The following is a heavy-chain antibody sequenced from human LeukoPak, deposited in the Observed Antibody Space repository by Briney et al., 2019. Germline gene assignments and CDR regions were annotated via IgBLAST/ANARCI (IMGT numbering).Heavy chain of an antibody. CDR2: IYYSGST. D-gene: IGHD6-19*01. CDR1: GGSISSSSSY. V-gene: IGHV4-39*01. J-gene: IGHJ5*02. Sequence: SETLSLTCTVSGGSISSSSSYWGWIRQPPGKGLEWIGSIYYSGSTYYNPSLKSRVTISVDTSKNQFSLKLSSVTAADTAVYYCARPWPDADSSGWYDWFDPWGQGTLVTVSS. CDR3: ARPWPDADSSGWYDWFDP.